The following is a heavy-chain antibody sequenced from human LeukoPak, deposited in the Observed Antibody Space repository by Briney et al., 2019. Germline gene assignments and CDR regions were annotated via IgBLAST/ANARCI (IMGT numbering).Heavy chain of an antibody. CDR3: ARDELPYSSGLDFDY. CDR1: GYTFTSYG. CDR2: ISAYNGNT. Sequence: ASVKVSCKASGYTFTSYGISWVRQAPGQGLEWMGWISAYNGNTNYAQKLQGRVTMTTDTSTSTAYMELRSLRSDDTAVYYCARDELPYSSGLDFDYWGQGTLVTASS. J-gene: IGHJ4*02. D-gene: IGHD6-19*01. V-gene: IGHV1-18*04.